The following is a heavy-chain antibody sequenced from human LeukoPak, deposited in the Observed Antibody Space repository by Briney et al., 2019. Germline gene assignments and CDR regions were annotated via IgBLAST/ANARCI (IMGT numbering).Heavy chain of an antibody. V-gene: IGHV4-4*09. J-gene: IGHJ4*02. CDR3: ARTATYYYDSSGYYLPQYYFDY. Sequence: SETLSLTCTVSGGSISSYYWSWIRQPPGKGLEWIGYIYTSGSTNYNPSLKSRVTIPVDTSKNQFSLKLSSVTAADTAVYYCARTATYYYDSSGYYLPQYYFDYWGQGTLVTVSS. D-gene: IGHD3-22*01. CDR2: IYTSGST. CDR1: GGSISSYY.